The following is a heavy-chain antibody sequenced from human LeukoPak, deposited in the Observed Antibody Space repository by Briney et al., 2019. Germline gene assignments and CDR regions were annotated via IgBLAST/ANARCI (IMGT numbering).Heavy chain of an antibody. CDR2: ISDSGGRT. CDR1: GFTFSSYS. CDR3: AKRGVVIRVILIGFHKEAYYFDS. D-gene: IGHD3-9*01. V-gene: IGHV3-23*01. J-gene: IGHJ4*02. Sequence: GGSLRLSCAASGFTFSSYSMNWVRQAPGKGLEWVAGISDSGGRTNYADSVKGRFTISRDNPKNTLYLQMNSLRAEDTAVYFCAKRGVVIRVILIGFHKEAYYFDSWGQGALVTVSS.